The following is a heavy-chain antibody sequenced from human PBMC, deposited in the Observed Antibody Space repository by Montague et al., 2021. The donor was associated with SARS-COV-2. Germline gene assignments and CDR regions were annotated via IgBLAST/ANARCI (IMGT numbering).Heavy chain of an antibody. D-gene: IGHD4-17*01. CDR1: GRSVRSYY. Sequence: SETLSLTCIVSGRSVRSYYWSWIRQPPGKGLEWIGYIYDSGSTNYNPSLKSRVTISVDTSKNQFSLKRSSVTAADTAVYYCARENTVTTFGGPYYIDSWGQGNLVP. V-gene: IGHV4-59*02. J-gene: IGHJ4*02. CDR3: ARENTVTTFGGPYYIDS. CDR2: IYDSGST.